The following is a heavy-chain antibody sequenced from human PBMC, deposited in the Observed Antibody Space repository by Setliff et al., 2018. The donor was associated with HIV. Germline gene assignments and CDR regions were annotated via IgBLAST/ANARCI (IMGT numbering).Heavy chain of an antibody. V-gene: IGHV4-59*11. D-gene: IGHD1-26*01. CDR2: IFSGGST. CDR3: ARGWEWGAPLDY. Sequence: SETLSLTCTVSGYSTSSHYWSWIRQPPGKELEWIGYIFSGGSTTYNPSLKSRVTISIDTSKNQFSLKVSSVTAADTAVYYCARGWEWGAPLDYWGQGTLVTVSS. CDR1: GYSTSSHY. J-gene: IGHJ4*02.